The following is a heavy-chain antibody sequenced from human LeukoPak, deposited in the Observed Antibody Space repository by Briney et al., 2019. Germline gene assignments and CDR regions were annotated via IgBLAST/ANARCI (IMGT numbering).Heavy chain of an antibody. CDR1: GFTFSNYW. J-gene: IGHJ4*02. Sequence: GGSLRLSCAASGFTFSNYWMSWVRQAPGKGLEWLANINQDGSEMYYVDSVKGRFTISRDNSKNTLFLQMHGLRPEDTAVYYCAPEATNVAGSWGQGTLVIVSS. CDR3: APEATNVAGS. D-gene: IGHD1-1*01. CDR2: INQDGSEM. V-gene: IGHV3-7*01.